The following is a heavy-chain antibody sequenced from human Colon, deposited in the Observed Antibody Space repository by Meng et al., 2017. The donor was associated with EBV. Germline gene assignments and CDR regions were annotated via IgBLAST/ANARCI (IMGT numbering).Heavy chain of an antibody. CDR3: ASFDHIPRRNYFDY. CDR1: GGSMSSGNYY. Sequence: HVLLQESCPGLVAPLHTLSLTCSVSGGSMSSGNYYWSWIRQPPGKGLEWIGYIHHSGSAYYNPSLKSRVSISVDTSKNRFSLNLNSMTAADTAVYYCASFDHIPRRNYFDYWGQGTLVTVSS. CDR2: IHHSGSA. J-gene: IGHJ4*02. V-gene: IGHV4-30-4*01. D-gene: IGHD2-21*01.